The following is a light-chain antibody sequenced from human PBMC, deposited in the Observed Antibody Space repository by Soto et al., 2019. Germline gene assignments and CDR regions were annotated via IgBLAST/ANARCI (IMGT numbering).Light chain of an antibody. CDR3: HQYGSSPAFT. Sequence: EIVLTQSPGTLSLSPGERATLSCRASQSVSSSDLAWYQQKPGQAPRLLIYGASSRATGIPDRFSGSGYGTDFTLTISRLEPEEFAVYYWHQYGSSPAFTVGPGTKVDIK. V-gene: IGKV3-20*01. J-gene: IGKJ3*01. CDR2: GAS. CDR1: QSVSSSD.